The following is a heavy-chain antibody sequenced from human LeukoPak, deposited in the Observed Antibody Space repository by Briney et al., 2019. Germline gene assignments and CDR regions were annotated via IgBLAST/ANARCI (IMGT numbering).Heavy chain of an antibody. CDR1: GGSITRSSYY. J-gene: IGHJ3*02. V-gene: IGHV4-39*07. CDR2: IYYTGRT. Sequence: PSETLSLTCTVAGGSITRSSYYWGWIRQPPGKGLEWIGNIYYTGRTYSNPSLQSRVTMSVDTSKKQFSLKLSSVTAADTAVYYCARKPPRQQWLVVAFDIWGQGTMVTVSS. CDR3: ARKPPRQQWLVVAFDI. D-gene: IGHD6-19*01.